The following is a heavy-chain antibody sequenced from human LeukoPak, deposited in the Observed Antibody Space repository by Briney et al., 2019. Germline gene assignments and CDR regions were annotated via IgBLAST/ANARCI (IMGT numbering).Heavy chain of an antibody. Sequence: SETLSLTCAVYGGSFSGYYWSWIRQPPGKGLEWIGEINHSGSTNYNPSLKGRVTISVDTSKNQFSLKLSSVTAADTAVYYCARGYYDFWSGYYTHFDYWGQGTLVTVSS. CDR1: GGSFSGYY. J-gene: IGHJ4*02. V-gene: IGHV4-34*01. CDR2: INHSGST. D-gene: IGHD3-3*01. CDR3: ARGYYDFWSGYYTHFDY.